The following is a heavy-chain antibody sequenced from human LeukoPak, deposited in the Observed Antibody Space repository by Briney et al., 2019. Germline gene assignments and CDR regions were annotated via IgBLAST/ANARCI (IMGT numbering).Heavy chain of an antibody. CDR1: EFTFNNYG. J-gene: IGHJ4*02. V-gene: IGHV3-33*01. Sequence: SGGSLRLSCAASEFTFNNYGMHWVRQAPGKGLEWVAIIWYDGSNKYYADSVKGRFTISRDNSKNTLYLQMSSLRAEDTAVYYCARDFGTSPRAIAAVEAGGVDYWGRGTLVTVSS. CDR2: IWYDGSNK. CDR3: ARDFGTSPRAIAAVEAGGVDY. D-gene: IGHD6-13*01.